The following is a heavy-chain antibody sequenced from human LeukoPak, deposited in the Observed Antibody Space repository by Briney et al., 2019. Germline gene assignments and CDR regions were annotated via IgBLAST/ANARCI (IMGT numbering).Heavy chain of an antibody. D-gene: IGHD1-26*01. V-gene: IGHV3-7*01. J-gene: IGHJ4*02. CDR1: GFTFSSYW. CDR2: IKYDGSEK. CDR3: ARDDPRVGATETD. Sequence: GGSLRLSCAASGFTFSSYWMSWVRQAPGKGLEWVANIKYDGSEKYYMDSVKGRFTISRDNAENSLSLQMNNVRAEDTAVYYCARDDPRVGATETDWGQGTLVTVSS.